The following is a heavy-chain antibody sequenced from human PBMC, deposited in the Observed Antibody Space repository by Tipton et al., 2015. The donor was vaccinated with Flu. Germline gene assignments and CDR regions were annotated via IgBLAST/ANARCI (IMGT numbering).Heavy chain of an antibody. J-gene: IGHJ3*02. CDR1: GDSLSSRNYD. V-gene: IGHV4-39*01. D-gene: IGHD4/OR15-4a*01. CDR2: IYNSGST. Sequence: LSLTCTVSGDSLSSRNYDWGWIRQAPGKGLEWIGYIYNSGSTYYNPSLNSRVTISLDATQNQISLKVTSVTAADTAVYYCARPRVLTFDAYDIWGQGTMVIVSS. CDR3: ARPRVLTFDAYDI.